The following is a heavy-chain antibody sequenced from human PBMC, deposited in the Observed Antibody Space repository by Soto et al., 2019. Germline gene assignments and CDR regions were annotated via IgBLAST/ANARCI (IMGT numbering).Heavy chain of an antibody. J-gene: IGHJ4*02. CDR3: ARAFGDVGDY. CDR1: GFTFSTYS. V-gene: IGHV3-21*01. Sequence: GGSLRLSCSASGFTFSTYSMNWVRRAPGKGLEWVSSISGSGNYRYFADSVKGRFTISRDNAKNSVFLQMNSLRAEDTAMYYCARAFGDVGDYWGLGTLVTVSS. CDR2: ISGSGNYR. D-gene: IGHD3-10*01.